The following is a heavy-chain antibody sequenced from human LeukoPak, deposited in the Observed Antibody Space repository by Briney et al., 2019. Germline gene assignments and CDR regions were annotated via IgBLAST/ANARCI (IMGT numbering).Heavy chain of an antibody. CDR1: GFTFSSFA. D-gene: IGHD6-19*01. V-gene: IGHV3-23*01. J-gene: IGHJ4*02. CDR2: ISGSGAST. Sequence: GGSLRLSCAASGFTFSSFAMSWVRQAPGRGLEWVSSISGSGASTYYADSVKGRFTISRDNSRNTLYLQMSSLRAEDTAVYYCAKSHSVAVAGTYSTYYFDSWGQGTLVTASS. CDR3: AKSHSVAVAGTYSTYYFDS.